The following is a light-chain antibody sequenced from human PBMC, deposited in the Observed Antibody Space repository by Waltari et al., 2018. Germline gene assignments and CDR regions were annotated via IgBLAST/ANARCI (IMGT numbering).Light chain of an antibody. CDR2: LGS. CDR3: MQALQTPRT. Sequence: DIVMTQSPLYLPVTPGEPASISCRSSQSLLHSNGYKYLDWYLQKPGQSPQLLIYLGSSRASGVPARFSGSGSGTDFTLKISRVEAEDLGVYYCMQALQTPRTFGQGTKLDIK. CDR1: QSLLHSNGYKY. V-gene: IGKV2-28*01. J-gene: IGKJ2*01.